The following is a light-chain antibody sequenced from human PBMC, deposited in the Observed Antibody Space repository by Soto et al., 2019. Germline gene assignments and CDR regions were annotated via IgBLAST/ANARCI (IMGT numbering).Light chain of an antibody. V-gene: IGLV4-60*02. CDR1: SGHSSYI. CDR3: ETWDINTHVV. CDR2: LEGSGSY. Sequence: QPVLTQSSSASASLGSSVKLICTLSSGHSSYIIAWHQQQPGKAPRYLMKLEGSGSYNKGSGVPDRFSGSSSGADRYLTISNLQFEDEADYYCETWDINTHVVFGGGTKLTVL. J-gene: IGLJ2*01.